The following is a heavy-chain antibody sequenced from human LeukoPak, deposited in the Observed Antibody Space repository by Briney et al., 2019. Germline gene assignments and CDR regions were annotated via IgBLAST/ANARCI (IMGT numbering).Heavy chain of an antibody. J-gene: IGHJ3*02. D-gene: IGHD3-10*01. CDR3: ARDSGEFHAFDI. CDR2: IHYSGST. V-gene: IGHV4-39*07. Sequence: PSETLSLTCTVSGGSISRSNYYWGWIRQSPGKGLEWIASIHYSGSTYYNPSLKSRVTISVDTSKNQFSLKLSSVTAADTAVYYCARDSGEFHAFDIWGQGTMVTVSS. CDR1: GGSISRSNYY.